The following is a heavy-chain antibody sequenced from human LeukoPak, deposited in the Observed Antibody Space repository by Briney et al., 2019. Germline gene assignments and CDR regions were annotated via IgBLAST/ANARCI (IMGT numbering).Heavy chain of an antibody. CDR1: GFTFSGSA. CDR3: AKDLSSGWYSVGGY. V-gene: IGHV3-73*01. J-gene: IGHJ4*02. Sequence: PGGSLRLSCAASGFTFSGSAMHWVRQASGKGLEWVGRIRSKANSYATAYAASVKGRFTISRDDSKNTAYLQMNSLKTEDTAVYYCAKDLSSGWYSVGGYWGQGTLVTVSS. CDR2: IRSKANSYAT. D-gene: IGHD6-19*01.